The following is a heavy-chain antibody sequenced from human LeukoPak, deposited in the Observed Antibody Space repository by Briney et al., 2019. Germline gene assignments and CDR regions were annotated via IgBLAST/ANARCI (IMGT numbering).Heavy chain of an antibody. Sequence: KPSETLSLTCTVSGGSISSYYWSWIRQPPGKGLGWIGYIYYSGSTNYNPSLKRRVTISVDTSKNQFSLKLSSVTAADTAVYHCARGGAFGSGSVYDYWGQGTLVTVSS. J-gene: IGHJ4*02. CDR3: ARGGAFGSGSVYDY. CDR2: IYYSGST. D-gene: IGHD3-10*01. CDR1: GGSISSYY. V-gene: IGHV4-59*01.